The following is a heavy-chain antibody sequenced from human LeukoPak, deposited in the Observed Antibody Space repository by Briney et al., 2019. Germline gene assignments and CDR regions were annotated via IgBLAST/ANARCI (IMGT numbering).Heavy chain of an antibody. V-gene: IGHV3-21*04. Sequence: GGSLRLSCAASGFTFSSYSMNWVRQAPGKGLEWVSSISSSSSYIYYADSVKGRFTISRDNAKNSLYLQMNSLRAEDTAVYYCAIGGSGYSRINYFDYWGQGTLVTVSS. CDR3: AIGGSGYSRINYFDY. CDR2: ISSSSSYI. D-gene: IGHD3-10*01. CDR1: GFTFSSYS. J-gene: IGHJ4*02.